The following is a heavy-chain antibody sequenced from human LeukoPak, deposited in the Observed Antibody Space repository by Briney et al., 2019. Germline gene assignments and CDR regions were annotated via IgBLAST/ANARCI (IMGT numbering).Heavy chain of an antibody. CDR3: TTGVAISRYAFDI. J-gene: IGHJ3*02. D-gene: IGHD2-2*01. V-gene: IGHV3-15*01. CDR1: GFTFSDAW. CDR2: VQSKTDGATT. Sequence: GGSLRLSCAASGFTFSDAWMSWVRQAPGKGLEWVGRVQSKTDGATTDYAAPVQGRFTISRDDSENTLYLQMNSLKTEDTAMYYCTTGVAISRYAFDIWGQGTMVTVSS.